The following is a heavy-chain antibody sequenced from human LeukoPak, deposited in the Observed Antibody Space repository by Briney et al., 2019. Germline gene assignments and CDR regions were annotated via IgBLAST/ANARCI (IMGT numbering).Heavy chain of an antibody. Sequence: PSETLSLTCTVSGYSISSGYYWGWIRQPPGKGLEWIGYIYYSGSTNYNPSLKSRVTISVDTSKNQFSLKLSSVTAADTAVYYCARGNGYKRVDYWGQGTLVTVSS. D-gene: IGHD5-24*01. CDR3: ARGNGYKRVDY. J-gene: IGHJ4*02. CDR2: IYYSGST. CDR1: GYSISSGYY. V-gene: IGHV4-61*01.